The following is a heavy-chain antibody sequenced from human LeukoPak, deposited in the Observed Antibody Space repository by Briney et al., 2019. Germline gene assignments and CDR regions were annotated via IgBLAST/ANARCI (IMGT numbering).Heavy chain of an antibody. J-gene: IGHJ5*02. CDR2: INPNIGST. CDR3: ARDSATTVTTWSDP. CDR1: GYIFTSYY. Sequence: ASVKVSCKASGYIFTSYYMHWVRQAPGQGLEWMGIINPNIGSTTYAQKFQGRVAMTRDTSTSTVYMELSSLRSEDTAVYYCARDSATTVTTWSDPWGQGTLVTVSS. D-gene: IGHD4-17*01. V-gene: IGHV1-46*01.